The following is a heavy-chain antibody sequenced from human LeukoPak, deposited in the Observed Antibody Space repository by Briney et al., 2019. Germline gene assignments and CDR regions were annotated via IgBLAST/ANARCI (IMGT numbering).Heavy chain of an antibody. CDR1: GYTFTSYY. CDR3: ARDNSVGDIAWWFDP. J-gene: IGHJ5*02. V-gene: IGHV1-46*01. Sequence: ASVKVSCKASGYTFTSYYMHWVRQAPGQGLEWMGLINPSGSSTLYAQKFQGRVTMTRDMSTTTDYMELSSLRSEDTAVYYCARDNSVGDIAWWFDPWGQGTLVTVSS. CDR2: INPSGSST. D-gene: IGHD3-16*02.